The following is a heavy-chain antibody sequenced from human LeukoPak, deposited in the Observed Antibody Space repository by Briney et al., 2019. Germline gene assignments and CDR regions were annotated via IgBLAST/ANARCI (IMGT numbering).Heavy chain of an antibody. CDR3: ARDSPLPSSGWYDFRDY. J-gene: IGHJ4*02. CDR1: GYTFTSYY. Sequence: GASVKVSCKASGYTFTSYYMHWVRQAPGQGLEWMGVINPSGGSTSYAQKFQGRVTMTRGMSTSTVYMELRSLRSDDTAVYYCARDSPLPSSGWYDFRDYWGQGTLVTVSS. D-gene: IGHD6-19*01. CDR2: INPSGGST. V-gene: IGHV1-46*01.